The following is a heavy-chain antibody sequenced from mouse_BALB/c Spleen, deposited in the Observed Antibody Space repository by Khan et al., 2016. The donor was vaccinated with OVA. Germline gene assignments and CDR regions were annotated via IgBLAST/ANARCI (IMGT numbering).Heavy chain of an antibody. D-gene: IGHD1-1*01. CDR3: ARGDFLLRLRGMDY. CDR1: GDTFSDYA. J-gene: IGHJ4*01. Sequence: QVQLKQSGPEVVRPGVSVKILCKGSGDTFSDYAIHWVKQSHAKSLEWIGVISIYNGNTNYNQKFKGKATMTVDKSSSTAYMELARLTSEDSAIYYCARGDFLLRLRGMDYWGQGTSVTVSS. CDR2: ISIYNGNT. V-gene: IGHV1S137*01.